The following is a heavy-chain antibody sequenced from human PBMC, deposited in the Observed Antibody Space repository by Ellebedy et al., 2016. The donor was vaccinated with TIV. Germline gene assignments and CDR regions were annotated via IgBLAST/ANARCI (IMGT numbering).Heavy chain of an antibody. CDR2: ISGSGVST. D-gene: IGHD3-16*01. CDR1: GFTFSSYA. J-gene: IGHJ4*02. Sequence: GESLKISCAASGFTFSSYAMNWVRQTPGKGLEWVSAISGSGVSTYYADSVKGRFTISRDKSKNTLYLQMNSLRAEDTAVYYCAKDLITFGGYYFDYWGQGTLVTVSS. V-gene: IGHV3-23*01. CDR3: AKDLITFGGYYFDY.